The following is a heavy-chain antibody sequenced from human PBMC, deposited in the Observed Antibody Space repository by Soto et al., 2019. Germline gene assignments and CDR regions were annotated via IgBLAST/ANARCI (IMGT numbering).Heavy chain of an antibody. CDR3: AKGGVAAARGYFDH. CDR2: ISGSGSVT. J-gene: IGHJ4*02. V-gene: IGHV3-23*01. CDR1: GFIFRNYG. D-gene: IGHD6-13*01. Sequence: GGSLRLSCVASGFIFRNYGLSWFRQAPGKGLEWVSDISGSGSVTNYADSVKGRFTISRDNSNNTLSLQMDSLRAEDTAVYYCAKGGVAAARGYFDHWGQGTRVTVSS.